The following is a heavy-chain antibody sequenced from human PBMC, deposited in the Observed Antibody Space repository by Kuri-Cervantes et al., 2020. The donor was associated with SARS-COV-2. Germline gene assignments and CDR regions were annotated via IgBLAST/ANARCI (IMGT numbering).Heavy chain of an antibody. CDR2: INPSSGGT. J-gene: IGHJ3*02. CDR1: GYTLTGYY. CDR3: AKDQDIVVVVAATPGRGAFDI. V-gene: IGHV1-2*02. Sequence: ASVKVSCKASGYTLTGYYMHCVRQAPGQGLEWMGWINPSSGGTNYAQKCQGRVTMTRDTSISTAYMELSRLRSDDTAVYYCAKDQDIVVVVAATPGRGAFDIWGQGTMVTVSS. D-gene: IGHD2-15*01.